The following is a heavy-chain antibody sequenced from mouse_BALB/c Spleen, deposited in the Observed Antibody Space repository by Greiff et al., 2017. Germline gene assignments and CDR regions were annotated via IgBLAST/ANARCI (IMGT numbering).Heavy chain of an antibody. CDR2: IRLKSNNYAT. V-gene: IGHV6-6*02. CDR1: GFTFSNYW. Sequence: EVQVVESGGGLVQPGGSMKLSCVASGFTFSNYWMNWVRQSPEKGLEWVAEIRLKSNNYATHYAESVKGRFTISRDDSKSSVYLQMNNLRAEDTGIYYSTRHYRYDGLGYWGQGTTLTVSS. CDR3: TRHYRYDGLGY. D-gene: IGHD2-14*01. J-gene: IGHJ2*01.